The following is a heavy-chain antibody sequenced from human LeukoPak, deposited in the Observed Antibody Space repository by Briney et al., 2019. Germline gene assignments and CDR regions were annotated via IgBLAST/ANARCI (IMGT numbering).Heavy chain of an antibody. Sequence: PGGSLRLSCAASGFTFSSYWMSWVRQAPGKGLEWVANIKQDGSEKYYVDSVKGRFTISRDNAENSLYLQMNSLRAEDTAVYYCAREGGYSYGYNYFDPWGQGTLVTVSS. CDR1: GFTFSSYW. D-gene: IGHD5-18*01. CDR2: IKQDGSEK. V-gene: IGHV3-7*01. CDR3: AREGGYSYGYNYFDP. J-gene: IGHJ5*02.